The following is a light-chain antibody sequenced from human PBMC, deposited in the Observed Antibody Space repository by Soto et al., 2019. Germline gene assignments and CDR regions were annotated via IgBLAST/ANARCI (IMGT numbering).Light chain of an antibody. Sequence: GDRVTIPCRASQSISSWLAWYQQKPGKAPKLLIYKASSLESGVPSRFSGRGSGTEFTLTINSLQPDDFATYYCQQYDSYPLTFGGGTKVEIK. J-gene: IGKJ4*01. CDR3: QQYDSYPLT. V-gene: IGKV1-5*03. CDR2: KAS. CDR1: QSISSW.